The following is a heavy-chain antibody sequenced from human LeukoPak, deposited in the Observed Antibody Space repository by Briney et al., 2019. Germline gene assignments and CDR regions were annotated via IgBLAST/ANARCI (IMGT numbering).Heavy chain of an antibody. D-gene: IGHD2-8*01. CDR3: ARDPGQWDFDY. CDR1: GYTFTSYY. CDR2: INPSGGST. V-gene: IGHV1-46*01. J-gene: IGHJ4*02. Sequence: GASVNVSCKASGYTFTSYYMHWVRQAPGQGLEWMGIINPSGGSTSYAQKFQGRVTMTRDTSTSTVYMELSSMTSEDTAVYYCARDPGQWDFDYWGQGTLVTVSS.